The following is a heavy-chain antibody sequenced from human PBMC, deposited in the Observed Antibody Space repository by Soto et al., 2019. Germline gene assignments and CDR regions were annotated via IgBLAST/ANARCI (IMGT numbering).Heavy chain of an antibody. Sequence: PPQALSLTCAISGDIVSSNSVAWNWIRQSPSRGLEWLGRTFYRSKWSNDYAVSVRGRMTINSDTSKNQFSLHLNSVTPEDTAVYYCARAPPSGYCFDYWGQGIPVTVS. D-gene: IGHD1-26*01. CDR2: TFYRSKWSN. V-gene: IGHV6-1*01. CDR1: GDIVSSNSVA. CDR3: ARAPPSGYCFDY. J-gene: IGHJ4*02.